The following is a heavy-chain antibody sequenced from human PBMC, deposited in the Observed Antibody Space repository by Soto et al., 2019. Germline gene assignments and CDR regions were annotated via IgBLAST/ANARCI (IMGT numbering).Heavy chain of an antibody. V-gene: IGHV4-61*01. J-gene: IGHJ4*02. D-gene: IGHD2-2*01. CDR1: GGSVSSGSYY. Sequence: QVQLQESGPGLVKPSETLSLTCTVSGGSVSSGSYYWSWVRQPPGKGLEWIGYIYYSGSTNYNPPLKSRVTISVDTSKNQCSLKLSSVTAADTAVYYCASGPGVPAAFDYWGQGTLVTVSS. CDR3: ASGPGVPAAFDY. CDR2: IYYSGST.